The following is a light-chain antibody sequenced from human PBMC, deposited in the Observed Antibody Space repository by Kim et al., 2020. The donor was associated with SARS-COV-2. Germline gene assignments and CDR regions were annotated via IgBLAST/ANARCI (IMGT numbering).Light chain of an antibody. J-gene: IGLJ2*01. V-gene: IGLV3-19*01. CDR1: SHRSYY. Sequence: SELTQDPAVSVALGQTVRITCQGDSHRSYYATWYQQKPGQAPILVIYGKNNRPSGIPDRFSGSSSGNTASLTITGTQAGDEADYYCNSRDSNDNVVFGGGTKLTVL. CDR2: GKN. CDR3: NSRDSNDNVV.